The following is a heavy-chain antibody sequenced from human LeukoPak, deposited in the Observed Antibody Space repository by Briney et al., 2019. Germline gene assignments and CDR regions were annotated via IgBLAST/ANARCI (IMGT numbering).Heavy chain of an antibody. CDR1: GYTFTNYG. D-gene: IGHD6-19*01. J-gene: IGHJ4*02. CDR3: ARDLKMGYSSGRYSWGTGSSNDY. CDR2: ISGYNGNT. Sequence: ASVKLSCKSSGYTFTNYGFGLVRQAPGQGLEWMGWISGYNGNTNYAQKFQGRITMTTDTSTSTGYMELRSLRSDDTAVYYCARDLKMGYSSGRYSWGTGSSNDYWGQGTLVTVSS. V-gene: IGHV1-18*01.